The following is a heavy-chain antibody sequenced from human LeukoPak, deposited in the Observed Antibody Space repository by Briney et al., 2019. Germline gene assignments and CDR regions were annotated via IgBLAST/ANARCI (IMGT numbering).Heavy chain of an antibody. CDR2: IIPIFGTA. CDR3: AREPYCSSTSCYKSGPFDY. Sequence: ASVKVSCKASGGTFSSYAISWVRQAPGQGLEWMGGIIPIFGTANYAQKFQGRVTITTDESTSTAYMELSSLRSEDTAVYYCAREPYCSSTSCYKSGPFDYWGQGTLVTVSS. CDR1: GGTFSSYA. D-gene: IGHD2-2*02. V-gene: IGHV1-69*05. J-gene: IGHJ4*02.